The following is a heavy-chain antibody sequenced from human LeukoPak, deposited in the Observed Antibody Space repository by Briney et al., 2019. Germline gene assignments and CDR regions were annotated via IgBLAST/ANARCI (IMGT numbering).Heavy chain of an antibody. CDR2: IYYSGST. V-gene: IGHV4-59*12. CDR3: ARDYHCGGGDCSWVDY. J-gene: IGHJ4*02. CDR1: GGSISSYY. D-gene: IGHD2-21*01. Sequence: PSETLSLTCTVSGGSISSYYWSWIRQPPGKGLEWIGCIYYSGSTNYNPSLKSRVTISVDTSKNQFSLKMTSVTAADTAVYYCARDYHCGGGDCSWVDYWGQGTLVTVSS.